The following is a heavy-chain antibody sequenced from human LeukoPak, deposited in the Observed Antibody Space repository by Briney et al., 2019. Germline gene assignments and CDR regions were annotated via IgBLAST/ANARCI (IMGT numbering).Heavy chain of an antibody. J-gene: IGHJ4*02. CDR3: ARDRRDGYNSGFFASWFSSGHFDY. CDR1: GGSISSSSYY. CDR2: IYYSGST. D-gene: IGHD5-24*01. Sequence: SETLSLTCTVSGGSISSSSYYWGWIRQPPGKGLEWIGSIYYSGSTYYNPSLKSRVTISVDTSKNQFSLKLSSVTAADTAVYYCARDRRDGYNSGFFASWFSSGHFDYWGQGTLVTVSS. V-gene: IGHV4-39*07.